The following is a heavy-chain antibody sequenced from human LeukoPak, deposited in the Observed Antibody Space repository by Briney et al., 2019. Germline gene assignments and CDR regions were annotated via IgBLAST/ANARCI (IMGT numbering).Heavy chain of an antibody. CDR2: ISYDGSNK. CDR3: ARGTHIVVVVDYGMDV. CDR1: GFTFSSYA. D-gene: IGHD2-15*01. Sequence: GGPLRLSCAASGFTFSSYAMHWVRQAPGKGLEWVAVISYDGSNKYYADSVKGRFTISRDNSKNTLYLQMNSLRAEDTAVYYCARGTHIVVVVDYGMDVWGQGTTVTVSS. V-gene: IGHV3-30-3*01. J-gene: IGHJ6*02.